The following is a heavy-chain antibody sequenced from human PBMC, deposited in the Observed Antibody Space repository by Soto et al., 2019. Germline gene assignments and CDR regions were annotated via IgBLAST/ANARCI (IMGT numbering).Heavy chain of an antibody. CDR1: GGSISSSSYY. J-gene: IGHJ4*02. D-gene: IGHD3-22*01. CDR2: IYYSGSS. CDR3: ARWVEVVSNFDD. V-gene: IGHV4-39*01. Sequence: PSETLSLTCTVSGGSISSSSYYWGWIRQPPGKGLEWIGNIYYSGSSHYNPSLKSRVTISVDTSKNQFSLKLSSVTAADTAVHYCARWVEVVSNFDDWGQGTLVTVSS.